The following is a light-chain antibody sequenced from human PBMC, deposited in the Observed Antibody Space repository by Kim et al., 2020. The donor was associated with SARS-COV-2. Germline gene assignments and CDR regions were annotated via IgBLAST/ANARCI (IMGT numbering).Light chain of an antibody. J-gene: IGKJ1*01. CDR3: QQYNNWAWT. CDR2: GAS. V-gene: IGKV3-15*01. CDR1: QSVSSN. Sequence: EIVMTQSPATPSVSPGERATLSCRASQSVSSNLAWYQQKPGQAPRLLMYGASTRATGIPARFSGSGSGTEFTLTISSLQSEDFAVYYCQQYNNWAWTLGQGTKVDIK.